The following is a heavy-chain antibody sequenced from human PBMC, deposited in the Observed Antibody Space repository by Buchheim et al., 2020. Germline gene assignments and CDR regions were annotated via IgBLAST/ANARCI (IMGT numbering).Heavy chain of an antibody. D-gene: IGHD2-15*01. Sequence: QVQLVQSGAEVKKPGSSVKVSCKASGGTFSSYTISWVRQAPGQGLEWMGRIIPILGIANYAQKFQGRVTITADKSTSTAYMELSSLRSEDTAVYYCARVCGSCSYYYYYGMDVWGQGTT. CDR2: IIPILGIA. V-gene: IGHV1-69*02. CDR1: GGTFSSYT. CDR3: ARVCGSCSYYYYYGMDV. J-gene: IGHJ6*02.